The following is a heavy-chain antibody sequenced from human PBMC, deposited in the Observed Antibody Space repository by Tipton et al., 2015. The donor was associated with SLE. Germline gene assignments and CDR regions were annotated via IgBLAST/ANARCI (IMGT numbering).Heavy chain of an antibody. CDR1: GYTFTSYG. CDR2: ISAYNGNT. V-gene: IGHV1-18*04. D-gene: IGHD5-18*01. CDR3: AAGESEYSYGYGGDY. J-gene: IGHJ4*02. Sequence: QLMQSGAEVKKPGASVKVSCKASGYTFTSYGISWVRQAPGQGLEWMGWISAYNGNTNYAQKLQGRVTMTTDTSTGTAYMELRSLRSDDTAVYYCAAGESEYSYGYGGDYWGQGTLVTVSS.